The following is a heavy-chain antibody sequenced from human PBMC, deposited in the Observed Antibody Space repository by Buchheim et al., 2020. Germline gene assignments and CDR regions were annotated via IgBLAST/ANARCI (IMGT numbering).Heavy chain of an antibody. CDR1: GGTISNFY. D-gene: IGHD2-21*01. Sequence: QVQLQESGPGLVKPSETLSLTCTVSGGTISNFYWSWFRQPPGKGLEWIGYTHDSGRTDYNPSLKSRITISLDTSKNQFSLKLSSVTAADTAVYYCARGTYCGGSCYSFIWFDPWGQGTL. CDR2: THDSGRT. J-gene: IGHJ5*02. CDR3: ARGTYCGGSCYSFIWFDP. V-gene: IGHV4-59*01.